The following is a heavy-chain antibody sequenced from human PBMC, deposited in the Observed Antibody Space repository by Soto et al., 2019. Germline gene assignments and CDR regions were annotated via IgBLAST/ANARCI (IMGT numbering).Heavy chain of an antibody. J-gene: IGHJ4*02. Sequence: GASVKVSCEASGGTFRSYSIRWVRQAPGQGLEWMGGIIPIFGTANYAQKFQGRVTITADESTSTAYMELSSLRSEDTAVYYCARESRYCSGGSCYFLPGIDYWGQGTLVTVS. CDR2: IIPIFGTA. CDR3: ARESRYCSGGSCYFLPGIDY. D-gene: IGHD2-15*01. V-gene: IGHV1-69*13. CDR1: GGTFRSYS.